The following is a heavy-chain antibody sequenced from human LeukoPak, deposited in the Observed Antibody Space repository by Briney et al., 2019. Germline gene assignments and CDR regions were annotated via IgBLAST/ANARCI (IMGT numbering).Heavy chain of an antibody. J-gene: IGHJ3*02. CDR1: GFTFSSYS. D-gene: IGHD2-2*01. CDR3: AREGQTKRYCSSTSCRGNAFDI. CDR2: ISSSNSYI. V-gene: IGHV3-21*01. Sequence: PGGSLRLSCAASGFTFSSYSMNWVRQAPGKGLEWVSSISSSNSYIYYADSVKGRFTISRDNAKHSLYLQMNILTAEDTAVYYCAREGQTKRYCSSTSCRGNAFDIWGQGTMVTVSS.